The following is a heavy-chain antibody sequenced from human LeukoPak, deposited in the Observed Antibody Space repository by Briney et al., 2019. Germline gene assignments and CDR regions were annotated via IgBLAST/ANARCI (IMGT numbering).Heavy chain of an antibody. Sequence: GASVKVSCKASGYTFTSYGISWVRQAPGQGLEWMGWISAYNGNTNYAQKLQGRVTMTTDTSTSTAYMELRSLRSDDTAVYYCARESLYDFWSGYSPNWFDPWGQGTLVTVSS. CDR3: ARESLYDFWSGYSPNWFDP. CDR1: GYTFTSYG. CDR2: ISAYNGNT. D-gene: IGHD3-3*01. J-gene: IGHJ5*02. V-gene: IGHV1-18*01.